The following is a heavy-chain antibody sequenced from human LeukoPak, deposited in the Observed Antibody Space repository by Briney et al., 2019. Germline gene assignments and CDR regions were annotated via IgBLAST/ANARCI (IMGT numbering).Heavy chain of an antibody. J-gene: IGHJ4*02. CDR2: ISSSSSYI. D-gene: IGHD3-10*01. CDR1: GFTFSSYS. Sequence: GGSLRLSCAASGFTFSSYSMNWVRQAPGKGLEWVSSISSSSSYIYYADSVKGRFTISRDNAKNSLYLQMNSLRAEDTAVYYCTRARPYYYGSGIRYYFDYWGQGTLVTVSS. CDR3: TRARPYYYGSGIRYYFDY. V-gene: IGHV3-21*01.